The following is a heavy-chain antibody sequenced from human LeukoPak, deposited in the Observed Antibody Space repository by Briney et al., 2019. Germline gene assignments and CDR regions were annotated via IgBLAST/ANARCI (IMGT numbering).Heavy chain of an antibody. CDR3: ANRYYDSSPFDP. V-gene: IGHV3-23*01. Sequence: PGGSLRLSCVVSGISLSNYAMSWVRQAPGKGLEWVAAITTSGGSTNYADSVKGRFTISRDSSKSTLYLQMNSLRAEDTALYYCANRYYDSSPFDPWGQGTLVTVSS. CDR2: ITTSGGST. D-gene: IGHD3-22*01. CDR1: GISLSNYA. J-gene: IGHJ5*02.